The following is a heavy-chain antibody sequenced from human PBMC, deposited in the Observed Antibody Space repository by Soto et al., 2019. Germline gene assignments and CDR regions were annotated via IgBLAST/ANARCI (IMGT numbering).Heavy chain of an antibody. J-gene: IGHJ4*02. V-gene: IGHV3-33*08. Sequence: GSLRLSCAASGFTFSSYGMHWVRQAPGKGLEWVAVIWYDGSNKYYADSVKGRFTISRDNSKNTLYLQMNSLRAEDTAVYYCARSGYCSSPSCYATPVIDYWGQGTLVTVSS. CDR2: IWYDGSNK. CDR3: ARSGYCSSPSCYATPVIDY. CDR1: GFTFSSYG. D-gene: IGHD2-2*01.